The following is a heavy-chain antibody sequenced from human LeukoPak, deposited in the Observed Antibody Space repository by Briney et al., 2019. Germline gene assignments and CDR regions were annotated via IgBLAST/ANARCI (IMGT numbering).Heavy chain of an antibody. D-gene: IGHD6-19*01. CDR2: IYYRGST. CDR3: ARHGYSSGRIDY. Sequence: SETLSLTCTVSGGSISSYYWSWIRQPPGKGLEWIGYIYYRGSTNYNPSLKSRVTISVDTSKNQFPLKLSSVTAADTAVYYCARHGYSSGRIDYWGQGTLVTVSS. CDR1: GGSISSYY. J-gene: IGHJ4*02. V-gene: IGHV4-59*08.